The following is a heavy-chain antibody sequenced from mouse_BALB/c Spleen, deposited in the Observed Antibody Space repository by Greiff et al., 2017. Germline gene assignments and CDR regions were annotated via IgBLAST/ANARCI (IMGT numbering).Heavy chain of an antibody. CDR1: GFTFSDYY. Sequence: EVQLVESGGGLVKPGGSLKLSCAASGFTFSDYYMYWVRQTPEKRLEWVATISDGGSYTYYPDSVKGRFTISRDNAKNNLYLQMSSLKSEDTAMYYCASDYYGSSYGDAMDYWGQGTSVTVSS. J-gene: IGHJ4*01. V-gene: IGHV5-4*02. D-gene: IGHD1-1*01. CDR2: ISDGGSYT. CDR3: ASDYYGSSYGDAMDY.